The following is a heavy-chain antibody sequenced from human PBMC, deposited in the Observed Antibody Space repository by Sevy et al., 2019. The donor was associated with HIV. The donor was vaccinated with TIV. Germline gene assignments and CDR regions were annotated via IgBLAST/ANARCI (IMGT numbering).Heavy chain of an antibody. V-gene: IGHV3-21*01. CDR2: ISSSSSYI. D-gene: IGHD6-19*01. Sequence: GGSLRLSCAASGFTFSSYSMNWVRQAPGKGLEWVSSISSSSSYIYYADSVKGRFTISRDNAKNSLYLQMNSLRAKDTAVYYCARDRTIAVAGMDVWGQGTTVTVSS. J-gene: IGHJ6*02. CDR3: ARDRTIAVAGMDV. CDR1: GFTFSSYS.